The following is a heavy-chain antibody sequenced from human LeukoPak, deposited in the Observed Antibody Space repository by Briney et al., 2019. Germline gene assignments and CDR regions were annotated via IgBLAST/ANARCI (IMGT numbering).Heavy chain of an antibody. J-gene: IGHJ4*02. V-gene: IGHV3-48*04. Sequence: GGSLRLSCAASGFTFSSYNMNWVRQAPGKGLEWASYISSSSSTIYYADSVKGRFTISRDNAKNSLYLQMNSLRAEDTAVYYCARITTYSSSWYGDFDYWGQGTLVTVST. CDR1: GFTFSSYN. D-gene: IGHD6-13*01. CDR2: ISSSSSTI. CDR3: ARITTYSSSWYGDFDY.